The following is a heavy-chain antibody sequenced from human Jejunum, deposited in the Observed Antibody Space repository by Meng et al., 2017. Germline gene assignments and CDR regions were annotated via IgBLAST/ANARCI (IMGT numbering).Heavy chain of an antibody. D-gene: IGHD6-6*01. Sequence: QVHGQGAGPGLVELSGTRSLTCSVSGGSISGENLWSWVRQTPGKGLEWIGESYLSGSTYYNPSLASRVTISVDHSRDRFSLTVASVTAADTGVYFCARATLARLFDSWGQGRLVTVSS. CDR2: SYLSGST. CDR3: ARATLARLFDS. V-gene: IGHV4-4*02. CDR1: GGSISGENL. J-gene: IGHJ4*02.